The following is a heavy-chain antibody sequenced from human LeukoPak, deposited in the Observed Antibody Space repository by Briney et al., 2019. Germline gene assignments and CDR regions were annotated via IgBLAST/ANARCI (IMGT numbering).Heavy chain of an antibody. CDR2: INPSGGST. V-gene: IGHV1-46*01. D-gene: IGHD3-10*01. CDR3: ARDCRYGSGSYYHYYYYYYMDV. Sequence: VASVKVSCKASGYTFTGYYMHWVRQAPGQGLEWMGIINPSGGSTSYAQKFQGRVTMTRDTSTSTVYMELSSLRSEDTAVYYCARDCRYGSGSYYHYYYYYYMDVWGKGTTVTISS. CDR1: GYTFTGYY. J-gene: IGHJ6*03.